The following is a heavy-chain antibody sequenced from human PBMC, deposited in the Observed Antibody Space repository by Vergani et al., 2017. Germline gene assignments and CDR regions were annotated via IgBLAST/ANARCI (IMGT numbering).Heavy chain of an antibody. Sequence: QVQLVQSGSEVRKPGASVKVSCQVSGYSLTELTIHWVRQAPGKGLEWMGGFDPEHGEVTFAHHIQGRVTMTEDRSTDTAYMELSSLRPEDTALYYCAIVTGYYDSSGYYLDYRGQGTLGTGSS. CDR2: FDPEHGEV. D-gene: IGHD3-22*01. V-gene: IGHV1-24*01. J-gene: IGHJ4*02. CDR1: GYSLTELT. CDR3: AIVTGYYDSSGYYLDY.